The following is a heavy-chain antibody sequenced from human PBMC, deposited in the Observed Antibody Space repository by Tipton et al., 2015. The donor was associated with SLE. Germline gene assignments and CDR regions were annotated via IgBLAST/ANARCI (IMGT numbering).Heavy chain of an antibody. CDR2: INQSGST. Sequence: TLSLTCAVYGGSFSGYYWSWIRQPPGKGLEWIGEINQSGSTNYNPSLKSRVTISVDTSKNQFSLKLSSVTAADTAVYYCARVGLYYYYGMDVWGQGTTVTVSS. J-gene: IGHJ6*02. V-gene: IGHV4-34*01. CDR1: GGSFSGYY. CDR3: ARVGLYYYYGMDV. D-gene: IGHD3/OR15-3a*01.